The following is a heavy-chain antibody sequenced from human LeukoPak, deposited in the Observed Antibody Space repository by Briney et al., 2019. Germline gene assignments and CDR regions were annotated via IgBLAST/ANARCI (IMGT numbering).Heavy chain of an antibody. CDR1: GFTFSSYA. CDR3: ARTVTSHDY. D-gene: IGHD4-17*01. J-gene: IGHJ4*02. V-gene: IGHV3-30*04. Sequence: GGSLRLSCAASGFTFSSYAMHWVRQAPGKGLEWVAVISYDGSNKYYADSVKGRFTISRDNSKNTLYLQMNSLRAEDTAVYYCARTVTSHDYWGQGTLVTVSS. CDR2: ISYDGSNK.